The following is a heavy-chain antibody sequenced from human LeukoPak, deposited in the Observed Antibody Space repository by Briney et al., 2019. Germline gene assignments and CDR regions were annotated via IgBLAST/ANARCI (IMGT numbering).Heavy chain of an antibody. Sequence: SETLSLTCTVSDDSIKSHFWTWIRQPPGKGLEWIGYVYYSGSTNYNPSLKSRVTISVDTSKNQFSLKLSSVTAADTAVYYCARGDYDSSGYYSRVGAFDIWGQGTMVTVSS. J-gene: IGHJ3*02. CDR1: DDSIKSHF. V-gene: IGHV4-59*11. CDR3: ARGDYDSSGYYSRVGAFDI. CDR2: VYYSGST. D-gene: IGHD3-22*01.